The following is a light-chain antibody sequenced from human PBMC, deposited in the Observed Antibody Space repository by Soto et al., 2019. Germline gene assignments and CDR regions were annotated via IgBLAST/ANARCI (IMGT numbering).Light chain of an antibody. CDR1: SSDVGGYNY. J-gene: IGLJ1*01. CDR2: EVS. Sequence: QSALTQPPSASGSPGQSVTISCTGTSSDVGGYNYVSWYQQHPGKAPKLMIYEVSKRPSGVPDRFSGSKSGNTASLTVSGLQAEDEADYYCSSYAGSNNYVFRTGTKVPVL. CDR3: SSYAGSNNYV. V-gene: IGLV2-8*01.